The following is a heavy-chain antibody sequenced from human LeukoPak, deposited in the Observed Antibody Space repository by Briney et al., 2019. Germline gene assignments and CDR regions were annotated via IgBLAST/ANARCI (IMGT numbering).Heavy chain of an antibody. J-gene: IGHJ3*02. CDR2: INHSGST. CDR1: GGSFSGYY. V-gene: IGHV4-34*01. CDR3: ARSDGYGLVGI. D-gene: IGHD3-10*01. Sequence: PSETLSLTCAVYGGSFSGYYWSWIRQPPGKGLEWIGEINHSGSTNYNPSLKSRVTISLDTSKNQFSLKLSSVTAAATAVYYCARSDGYGLVGIWGQGTMVTVSS.